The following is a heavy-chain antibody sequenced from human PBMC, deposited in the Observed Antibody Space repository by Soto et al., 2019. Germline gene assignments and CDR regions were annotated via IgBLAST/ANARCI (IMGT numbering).Heavy chain of an antibody. CDR1: GFIFSSYN. J-gene: IGHJ4*02. D-gene: IGHD3-10*01. CDR2: IRISGSSGSSTT. CDR3: ARDGVEPGLYFDY. V-gene: IGHV3-48*01. Sequence: GGSLRLSCAASGFIFSSYNMNWVRQAPGKGLEWISYIRISGSSGSSTTYYADSVKGRFTISRGNAKNSLYLQMASLRAEDTAVYYCARDGVEPGLYFDYWGQGTLVTVSS.